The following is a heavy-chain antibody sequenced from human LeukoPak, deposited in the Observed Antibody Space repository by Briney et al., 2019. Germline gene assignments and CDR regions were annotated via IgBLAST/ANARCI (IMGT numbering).Heavy chain of an antibody. Sequence: AGSLRLSCAASGFTFSGSAMHWVRQASGKGLEWLGRIRSKANSYATAYAASVKGRFTISRDDSKNTAYLQMNSLKTEDTAVYYCTSCGGDCYSGFDYWGQGTLVTVSS. CDR1: GFTFSGSA. CDR2: IRSKANSYAT. V-gene: IGHV3-73*01. J-gene: IGHJ4*02. D-gene: IGHD2-21*02. CDR3: TSCGGDCYSGFDY.